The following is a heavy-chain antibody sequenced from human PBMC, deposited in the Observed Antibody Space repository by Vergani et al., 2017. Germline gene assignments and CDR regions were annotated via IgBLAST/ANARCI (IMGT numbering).Heavy chain of an antibody. V-gene: IGHV4-38-2*02. CDR3: GRVADFYGLGSRLLDL. Sequence: QVQLQESGPGLVKPSETLSLTCTVSNYSISRGYFWGWIRRPPGKGLEWIASFHHTGMTYNNPSLETRVTISGDTSKNQFSLKLNSVTAADTAVYYCGRVADFYGLGSRLLDLWGQGILVTVSS. CDR2: FHHTGMT. D-gene: IGHD3-10*01. CDR1: NYSISRGYF. J-gene: IGHJ5*02.